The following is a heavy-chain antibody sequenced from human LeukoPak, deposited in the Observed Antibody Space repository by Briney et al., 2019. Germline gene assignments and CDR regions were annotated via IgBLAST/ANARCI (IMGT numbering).Heavy chain of an antibody. Sequence: PGGSLRLSCAASGFTFSSDSMNWGRHAPGTGLDWVSSISSSNSYIYYADSVKGRFTISRDNAKNSLYLQISSLRAEDTAVYYFARVARRPAIWGQGTMVTVSS. V-gene: IGHV3-21*01. CDR3: ARVARRPAI. J-gene: IGHJ3*02. CDR1: GFTFSSDS. CDR2: ISSSNSYI.